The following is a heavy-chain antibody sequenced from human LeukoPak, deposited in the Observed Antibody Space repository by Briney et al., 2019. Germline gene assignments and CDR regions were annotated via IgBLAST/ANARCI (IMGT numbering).Heavy chain of an antibody. J-gene: IGHJ4*02. CDR3: ARLRYTYGPFDY. D-gene: IGHD5-18*01. V-gene: IGHV4-59*08. CDR1: GGSVSSYY. Sequence: SSETLSLTCAVSGGSVSSYYWSWIRQPPGKGLEWIGYMYYSGSTNYNPSLKSRVTISVDTSRNQFSLKLSSVTAADTAVYYCARLRYTYGPFDYWGQGILVTVSS. CDR2: MYYSGST.